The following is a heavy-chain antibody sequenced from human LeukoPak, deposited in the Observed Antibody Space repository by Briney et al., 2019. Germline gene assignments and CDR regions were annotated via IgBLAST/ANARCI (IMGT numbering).Heavy chain of an antibody. D-gene: IGHD3-16*01. V-gene: IGHV5-51*01. CDR1: GYRFSTYW. Sequence: GESLKISCKGSGYRFSTYWIAWVRQMPGKGLEWMGSIYPGDSDTRYSPSFQGQVTISADKSLSTAYLQWSNLKASDTAMYYCARGAPALDYWGQGTLVTVSS. J-gene: IGHJ4*02. CDR3: ARGAPALDY. CDR2: IYPGDSDT.